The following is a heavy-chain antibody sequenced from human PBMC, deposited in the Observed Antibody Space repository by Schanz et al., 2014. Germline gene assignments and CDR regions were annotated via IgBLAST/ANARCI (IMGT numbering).Heavy chain of an antibody. V-gene: IGHV1-18*01. D-gene: IGHD3-3*01. CDR3: ARDRRFFDRDDLYYFDS. Sequence: QILLVQSGPEVKKPGATVKVSCKASGYIFINSGISWVRQAPGQGLEWMGWISVYNHNKEYDQKFQGRVTMTTDTSTSTAYMALTDLRSDDTAVYYCARDRRFFDRDDLYYFDSWGQGTLVTVSS. J-gene: IGHJ4*02. CDR1: GYIFINSG. CDR2: ISVYNHNK.